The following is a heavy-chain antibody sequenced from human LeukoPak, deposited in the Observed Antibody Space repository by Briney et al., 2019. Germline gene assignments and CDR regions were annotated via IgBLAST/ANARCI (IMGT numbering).Heavy chain of an antibody. D-gene: IGHD3-3*01. V-gene: IGHV3-23*01. Sequence: GGSLRLSCAASGFSFSSYTMSWVRQAPGKGLEWVSTVSYNGGNTYYADSVKGRFTLYRDSSKNTVYLQIDSLRAEDTAAYYSAQGEWLDNWGQGTLVTVSS. CDR1: GFSFSSYT. CDR3: AQGEWLDN. J-gene: IGHJ4*02. CDR2: VSYNGGNT.